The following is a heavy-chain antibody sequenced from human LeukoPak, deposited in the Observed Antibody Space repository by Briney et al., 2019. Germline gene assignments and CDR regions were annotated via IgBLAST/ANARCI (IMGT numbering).Heavy chain of an antibody. V-gene: IGHV1-2*06. CDR2: INPNSGGT. J-gene: IGHJ4*02. Sequence: ASVKVSCKASGYTFTGYYMHRVRQAPGQGLEWMGRINPNSGGTNYAQKFQGRVTMTRDTSISTAYMELSRLRSDDTAVYYCARDGGVSSGYTPKSFDYWGQGTLVTVSS. D-gene: IGHD3-22*01. CDR1: GYTFTGYY. CDR3: ARDGGVSSGYTPKSFDY.